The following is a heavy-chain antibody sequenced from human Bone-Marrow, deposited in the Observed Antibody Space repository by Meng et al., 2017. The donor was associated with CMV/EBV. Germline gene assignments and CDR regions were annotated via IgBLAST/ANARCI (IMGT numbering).Heavy chain of an antibody. J-gene: IGHJ6*02. Sequence: GGSLRLSCAASGFTFDDYAMHWVRQAPGKGLEWVSGISWNSGSIGYADSVKGRFTISRDNAKNSLYPQMNSLRAEDTALYYCAKDRGCSSTSCYYYYGMDVWGQGTTVTVAS. CDR3: AKDRGCSSTSCYYYYGMDV. CDR1: GFTFDDYA. D-gene: IGHD2-2*01. V-gene: IGHV3-9*01. CDR2: ISWNSGSI.